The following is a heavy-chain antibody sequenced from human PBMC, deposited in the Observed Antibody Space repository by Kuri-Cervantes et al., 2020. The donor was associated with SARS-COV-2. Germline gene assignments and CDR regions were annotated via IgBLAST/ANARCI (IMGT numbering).Heavy chain of an antibody. V-gene: IGHV4-39*01. J-gene: IGHJ6*02. CDR3: ARRLRGASSGWSQRSQYYYYYGMDV. D-gene: IGHD6-19*01. Sequence: SETLSLTCTVSGGSISSSSYYWGWIRQPPGKGLEWIGSIYYSGSTYYNPSLKSRVTIPVDTSKNQFSLKLSSVTAADTAVYYCARRLRGASSGWSQRSQYYYYYGMDVWGQGTTVTVSS. CDR1: GGSISSSSYY. CDR2: IYYSGST.